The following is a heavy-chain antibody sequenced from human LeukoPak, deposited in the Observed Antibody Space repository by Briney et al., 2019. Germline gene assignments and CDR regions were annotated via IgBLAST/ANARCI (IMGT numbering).Heavy chain of an antibody. J-gene: IGHJ4*02. CDR3: ARDLDSGNYFFAY. D-gene: IGHD3-22*01. CDR1: RFSLGSYG. V-gene: IGHV3-48*04. Sequence: GGSLRLSCAASRFSLGSYGLSWVRQAPGKGPQWVSYISGNGGTTHHADSVEGRFTISRDNAKNSLYLQMSSLRAEDTAVYYCARDLDSGNYFFAYWGQGTPVTVSS. CDR2: ISGNGGTT.